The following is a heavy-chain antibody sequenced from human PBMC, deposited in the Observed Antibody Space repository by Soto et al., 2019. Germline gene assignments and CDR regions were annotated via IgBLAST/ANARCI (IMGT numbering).Heavy chain of an antibody. Sequence: LRLSCAASGFTFSSDAVSLVRQAPGKGLEWVSAISGSGGSTYYADSVKGRFTISRDNSKNTLYLQMNSLRAEDTAVYYCAKGRGLAPHFCSGMDVWGQGTTVTVPS. J-gene: IGHJ6*02. CDR2: ISGSGGST. D-gene: IGHD6-6*01. CDR1: GFTFSSDA. CDR3: AKGRGLAPHFCSGMDV. V-gene: IGHV3-23*01.